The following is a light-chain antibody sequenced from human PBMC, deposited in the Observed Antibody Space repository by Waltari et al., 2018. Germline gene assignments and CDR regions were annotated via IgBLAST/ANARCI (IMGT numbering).Light chain of an antibody. J-gene: IGLJ2*01. CDR3: SLYTTSSVL. V-gene: IGLV2-14*03. CDR2: DVS. CDR1: SSDLCTYNY. Sequence: QSALTQPASVSGSPGPSITITCNGTSSDLCTYNYVSWYQQHSGKVPKVIIYDVSNRPSGVSNRFSGSKSGNTASLTISGLQAEDEADYYCSLYTTSSVLFGGGTKLTVL.